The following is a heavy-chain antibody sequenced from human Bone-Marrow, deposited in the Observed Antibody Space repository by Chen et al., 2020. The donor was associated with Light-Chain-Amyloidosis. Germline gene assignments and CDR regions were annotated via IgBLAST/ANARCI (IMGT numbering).Heavy chain of an antibody. CDR3: ARRRDGYNFDY. D-gene: IGHD5-12*01. CDR2: IYPDDSDA. Sequence: IGWVRQMPGKGLEWMGVIYPDDSDARYSPSFEGQVTISADKSITTAYLQWRSLKASDTAMYYCARRRDGYNFDYWGQGTQVTVSS. J-gene: IGHJ4*02. V-gene: IGHV5-51*01.